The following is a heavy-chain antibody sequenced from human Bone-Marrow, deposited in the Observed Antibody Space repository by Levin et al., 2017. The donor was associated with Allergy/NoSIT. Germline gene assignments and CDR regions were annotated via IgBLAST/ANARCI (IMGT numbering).Heavy chain of an antibody. CDR3: ARSPYYYDSSGYYRYYFDY. CDR2: IDWDDDK. CDR1: GFSLSTSGMC. V-gene: IGHV2-70*11. J-gene: IGHJ4*02. Sequence: SGPTLVKPTQTLTLTCTFSGFSLSTSGMCVSWIRQPPGKALEWLARIDWDDDKYYSTSLKTRLTISKDTSKNQVVLTMTNMDPVDTATYYCARSPYYYDSSGYYRYYFDYWGQGTLVTVSS. D-gene: IGHD3-22*01.